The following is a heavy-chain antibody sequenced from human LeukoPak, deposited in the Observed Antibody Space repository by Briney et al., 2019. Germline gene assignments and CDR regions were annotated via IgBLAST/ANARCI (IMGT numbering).Heavy chain of an antibody. D-gene: IGHD3-22*01. Sequence: GGSLRLSCAASGFTFSSYAMHWVRQAPGKGLEYVSAISSNGGSAYYANSVKGRFTISRDNSKNTLYLQMGSLRTEDMAVYYCARGDYYDSSGYYPYFDYWGQGTLVTVSS. CDR1: GFTFSSYA. J-gene: IGHJ4*02. CDR2: ISSNGGSA. CDR3: ARGDYYDSSGYYPYFDY. V-gene: IGHV3-64*01.